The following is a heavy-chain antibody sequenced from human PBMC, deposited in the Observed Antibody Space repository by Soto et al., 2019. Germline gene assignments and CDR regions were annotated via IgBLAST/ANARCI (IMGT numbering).Heavy chain of an antibody. J-gene: IGHJ5*02. D-gene: IGHD2-2*01. CDR2: INPSVGST. Sequence: ASVKVSCKASGYFFASYSMHWVRQAPGQGLEWMGMINPSVGSTSYVEKFQGRVTMTRDTSTSTAYLQWSSLKASDTAMYYCARSRPFYCSSTSCYAGGSWFDPWGQGTLVTVSS. CDR1: GYFFASYS. CDR3: ARSRPFYCSSTSCYAGGSWFDP. V-gene: IGHV1-46*01.